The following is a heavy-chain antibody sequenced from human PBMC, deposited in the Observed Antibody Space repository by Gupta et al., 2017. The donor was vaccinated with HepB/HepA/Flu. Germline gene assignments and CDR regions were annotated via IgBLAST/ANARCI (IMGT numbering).Heavy chain of an antibody. Sequence: EVQLLESGGGLVQPGGSLRLSCSASGSTFRSYARSWVRQAPGKGLEWVSAISGSGGSTYNADAVKGRFTISRDNSKNTLYLQMNSMRAEDTAVYYCATQGGIEDPAYYYYMDVWGKGTTVTVSS. CDR1: GSTFRSYA. CDR2: ISGSGGST. V-gene: IGHV3-23*01. D-gene: IGHD1-26*01. CDR3: ATQGGIEDPAYYYYMDV. J-gene: IGHJ6*03.